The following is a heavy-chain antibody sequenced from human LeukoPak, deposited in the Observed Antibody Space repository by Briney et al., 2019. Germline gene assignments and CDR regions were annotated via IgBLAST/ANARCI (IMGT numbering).Heavy chain of an antibody. D-gene: IGHD5-18*01. Sequence: GGSLRLSCAASGFTFNSYAMIWLRQAPGKGLEWVAVISYDGNNKYYADSVKGRFTISRDNPKNTLYLHMNSLRPEDRAVYYCAKDREKWIQSFYCDYWGQGTLVTVSS. J-gene: IGHJ4*02. CDR1: GFTFNSYA. CDR2: ISYDGNNK. CDR3: AKDREKWIQSFYCDY. V-gene: IGHV3-30*18.